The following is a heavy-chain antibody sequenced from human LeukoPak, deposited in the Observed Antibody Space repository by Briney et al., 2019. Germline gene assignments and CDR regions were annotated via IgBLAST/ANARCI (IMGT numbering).Heavy chain of an antibody. CDR2: IRQDGGAK. J-gene: IGHJ5*02. V-gene: IGHV3-7*01. Sequence: GGSLRLSCTASGFIFNDFWMSWVRQAPGEGLEWVANIRQDGGAKYYVDSVKGRFTISRDNAKNSLYLQMNSLRAEDTAVYYCARDIRYGVPAWGQGTLVTVSS. CDR3: ARDIRYGVPA. CDR1: GFIFNDFW. D-gene: IGHD4-17*01.